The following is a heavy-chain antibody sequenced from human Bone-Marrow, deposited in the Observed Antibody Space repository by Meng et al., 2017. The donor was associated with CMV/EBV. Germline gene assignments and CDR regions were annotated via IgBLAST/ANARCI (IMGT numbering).Heavy chain of an antibody. J-gene: IGHJ2*01. CDR1: GFTFSSYA. D-gene: IGHD3-22*01. V-gene: IGHV3-74*01. CDR2: INSDGSST. Sequence: GGSLRLSCAASGFTFSSYAMSWVRQAPGKGLVWVSRINSDGSSTSYADSVKGRFTISRDNAKNTLYLQMNSLRAEDTAVYYCARDPSYFYDSSGYSYWYFDLWGRGTLVTVSS. CDR3: ARDPSYFYDSSGYSYWYFDL.